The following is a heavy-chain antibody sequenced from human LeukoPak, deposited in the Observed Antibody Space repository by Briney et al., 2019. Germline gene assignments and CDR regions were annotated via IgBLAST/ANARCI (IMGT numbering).Heavy chain of an antibody. CDR3: ARERGYGSGTYFDF. J-gene: IGHJ4*02. Sequence: SETLSLTCTVSGGSISNGDYYWSWIRQPPGRGLEWIGYIYYSGNTFYNPSLKSRLTISVDTSRNQFSLRLSSVTAADTAVYYCARERGYGSGTYFDFRGQGTLVTVSS. V-gene: IGHV4-30-4*01. D-gene: IGHD3-10*01. CDR2: IYYSGNT. CDR1: GGSISNGDYY.